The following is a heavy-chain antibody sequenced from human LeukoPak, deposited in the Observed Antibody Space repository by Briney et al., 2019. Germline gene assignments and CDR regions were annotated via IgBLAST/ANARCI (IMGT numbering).Heavy chain of an antibody. V-gene: IGHV3-30*03. CDR3: ARVGPWNSSGFNPYYFDY. CDR1: GFTFSSYD. D-gene: IGHD6-25*01. CDR2: ISYDGSNK. J-gene: IGHJ4*02. Sequence: GGSLRLSCAASGFTFSSYDMHWVRQAPGKGLEWVAVISYDGSNKYYADSVKGRFTISRDNSKNTLYLQMNSLRAEDTAVYYCARVGPWNSSGFNPYYFDYWGQGTLVTVSS.